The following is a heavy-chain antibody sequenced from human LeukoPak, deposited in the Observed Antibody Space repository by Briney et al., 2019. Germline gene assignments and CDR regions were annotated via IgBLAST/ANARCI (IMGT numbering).Heavy chain of an antibody. J-gene: IGHJ3*02. V-gene: IGHV3-21*01. CDR1: GFTFSSYS. CDR2: ISSSSSYI. Sequence: PGGSLRLSYAASGFTFSSYSMNWVRQAPGKGLEWVSSISSSSSYIYYADSVKGRFTISRDNAKNSLYLQMNSLRAEDTAVYYCARDGTGSDAFDIWGQGTMVTVSS. CDR3: ARDGTGSDAFDI. D-gene: IGHD1-1*01.